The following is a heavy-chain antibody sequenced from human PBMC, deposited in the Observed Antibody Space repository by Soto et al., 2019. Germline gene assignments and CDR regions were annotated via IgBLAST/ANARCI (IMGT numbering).Heavy chain of an antibody. CDR2: INHSGST. J-gene: IGHJ6*02. V-gene: IGHV4-34*01. Sequence: PSDTLSLNCPGDGGAFSACYWSWIRQPPGKGLEWIGEINHSGSTNYNPSLKSRVTISVDTSKNQFSLKLSSVTAADTAVYYCARFTWSKGMDVWGQGTTVTVSS. D-gene: IGHD3-3*01. CDR3: ARFTWSKGMDV. CDR1: GGAFSACY.